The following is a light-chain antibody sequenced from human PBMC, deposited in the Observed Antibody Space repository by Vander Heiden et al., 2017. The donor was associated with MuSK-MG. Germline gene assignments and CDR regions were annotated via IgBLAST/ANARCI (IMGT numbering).Light chain of an antibody. V-gene: IGKV1-33*01. Sequence: DIQMTQSPSSLSASVGDRVTITCQASQDISDHLNWYKYKPGKAPKLLIYDASDLEAGVPSRFSGSGSGTHFTFTIYIRQPEAIASYFCQYYDDLPPYSFGRGTKLEIK. CDR1: QDISDH. J-gene: IGKJ2*03. CDR2: DAS. CDR3: QYYDDLPPYS.